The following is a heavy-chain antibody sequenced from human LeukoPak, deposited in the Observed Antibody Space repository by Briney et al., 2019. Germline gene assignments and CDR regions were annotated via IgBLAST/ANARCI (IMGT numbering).Heavy chain of an antibody. V-gene: IGHV4-59*01. CDR1: GGSISSYY. J-gene: IGHJ4*02. CDR3: ATTLSSSWMPVDY. Sequence: PSETLSLTCTVSGGSISSYYRSWIRQPPGKGLEWIGYIYYSGSTNYNPSLKSRVTISVDTSKNQFSLKLSSVTAADTAVYYCATTLSSSWMPVDYWGQGTLVTVSS. CDR2: IYYSGST. D-gene: IGHD6-13*01.